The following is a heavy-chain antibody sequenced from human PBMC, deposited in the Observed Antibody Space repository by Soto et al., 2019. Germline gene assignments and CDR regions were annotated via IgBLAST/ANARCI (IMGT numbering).Heavy chain of an antibody. J-gene: IGHJ3*02. Sequence: LRLSCAASGFTFSSYGMHWVRQAPGKGLEWVAVISYDGSNKYYADSVKGRFTISRDNSKNTLYLQMNSLRAEDTAVYYCAKEQYSSSWNDAFDIWGQGTMVTVSS. CDR1: GFTFSSYG. CDR3: AKEQYSSSWNDAFDI. CDR2: ISYDGSNK. V-gene: IGHV3-30*18. D-gene: IGHD6-13*01.